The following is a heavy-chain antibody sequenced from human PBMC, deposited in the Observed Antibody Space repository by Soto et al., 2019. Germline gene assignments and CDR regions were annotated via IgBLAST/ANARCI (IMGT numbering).Heavy chain of an antibody. J-gene: IGHJ4*02. CDR3: ALVYGGSVNFDY. D-gene: IGHD5-12*01. CDR1: GFSLSTSGVG. CDR2: IYWDDDK. Sequence: QITLKESGPTLVKPTQTLTLTCTFSGFSLSTSGVGVGWIRQPPGKALEWLALIYWDDDKRYSPSLKSRLTITQDTSKTQVVLTMCSMDPVVTASCYCALVYGGSVNFDYWGQGTLVTVSS. V-gene: IGHV2-5*02.